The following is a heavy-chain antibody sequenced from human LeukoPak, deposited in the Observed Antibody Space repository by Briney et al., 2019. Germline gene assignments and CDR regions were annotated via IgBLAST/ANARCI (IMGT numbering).Heavy chain of an antibody. Sequence: SETLSLTCAVSGASISSDKWWSWVRQPPGKGLEWIGEINHSGNTNYSPSLKSRVTMSTGKSKNEFSLRLTSVTAADTAVYYCARAGVWLPAVWGQGTQVTVSS. CDR3: ARAGVWLPAV. D-gene: IGHD3-9*01. CDR1: GASISSDKW. V-gene: IGHV4-4*02. J-gene: IGHJ4*02. CDR2: INHSGNT.